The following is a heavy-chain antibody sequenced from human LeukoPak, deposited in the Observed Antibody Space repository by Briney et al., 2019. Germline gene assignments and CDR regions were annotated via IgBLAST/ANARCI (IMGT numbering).Heavy chain of an antibody. CDR1: GGSFSGYY. J-gene: IGHJ4*02. CDR3: AASYYYGSSGYYRNFDY. V-gene: IGHV4-34*01. CDR2: INHSGST. Sequence: SETLSLTCAVYGGSFSGYYWSWIRQPPGKGLEWIGEINHSGSTNYNPSLKSRVTISVDTSKNQFSLKLSSVTAADTAVYYCAASYYYGSSGYYRNFDYWGQGTLVTVSS. D-gene: IGHD3-22*01.